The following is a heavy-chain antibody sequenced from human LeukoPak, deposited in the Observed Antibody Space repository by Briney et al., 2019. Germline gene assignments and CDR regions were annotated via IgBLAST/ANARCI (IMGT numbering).Heavy chain of an antibody. J-gene: IGHJ3*02. CDR1: GYTFTSYY. Sequence: ASVTVSCKASGYTFTSYYMHWVRQAPGQGLEWMGIINPSGGSTSYAQKFQGRVTMTRDMSTSTVYMELSSLRSEDTAVYYCARMYYYDSSGWPYAFDIWGQGTMVTVSS. CDR2: INPSGGST. V-gene: IGHV1-46*01. CDR3: ARMYYYDSSGWPYAFDI. D-gene: IGHD3-22*01.